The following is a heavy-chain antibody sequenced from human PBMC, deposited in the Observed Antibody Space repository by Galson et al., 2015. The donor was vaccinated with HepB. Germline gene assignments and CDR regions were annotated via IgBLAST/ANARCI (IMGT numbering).Heavy chain of an antibody. V-gene: IGHV3-33*06. CDR3: AKIPVAGSGRIAYYDYAMDV. Sequence: SLRLSCAASGFTFSGYGMHWVRQAPGKGLEWVAVIWHDGTNPTYADSVKGRFAISKDNSKNTLFLQMNSLRAEDTAVYYCAKIPVAGSGRIAYYDYAMDVWGQGTTVTVS. CDR1: GFTFSGYG. J-gene: IGHJ6*02. D-gene: IGHD3-10*01. CDR2: IWHDGTNP.